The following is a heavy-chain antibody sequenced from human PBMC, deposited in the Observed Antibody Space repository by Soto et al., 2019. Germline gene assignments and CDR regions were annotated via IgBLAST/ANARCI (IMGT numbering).Heavy chain of an antibody. V-gene: IGHV1-8*01. Sequence: ASVKVSCKASGYTFTSYDIYWVRQATGQGLEWMGWMNPNSGNTGYAQKFQGRVTMTRNTSISTAYMELSSLRSEDTAVYYCAREHDSSGYYFPPKYGMDVWGQGTTVTVSS. J-gene: IGHJ6*02. CDR2: MNPNSGNT. CDR3: AREHDSSGYYFPPKYGMDV. CDR1: GYTFTSYD. D-gene: IGHD3-22*01.